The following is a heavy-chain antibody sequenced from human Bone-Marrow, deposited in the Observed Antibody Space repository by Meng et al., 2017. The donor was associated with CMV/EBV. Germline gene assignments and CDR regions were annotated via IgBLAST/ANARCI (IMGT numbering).Heavy chain of an antibody. CDR2: INPNSGGT. J-gene: IGHJ5*02. CDR1: GYTFTGYY. D-gene: IGHD4-11*01. Sequence: ASVKVSCKASGYTFTGYYMHWVRQAPGQGLEWMGWINPNSGGTNYAQKFQGRVTMTRDTSISTAYMELSRLRSDDTAVYYCARGGAFTVTRHPNNWFDPWGQGTLVTVSS. CDR3: ARGGAFTVTRHPNNWFDP. V-gene: IGHV1-2*02.